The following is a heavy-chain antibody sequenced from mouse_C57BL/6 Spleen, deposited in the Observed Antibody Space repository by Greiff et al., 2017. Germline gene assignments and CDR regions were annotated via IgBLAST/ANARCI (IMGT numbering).Heavy chain of an antibody. V-gene: IGHV14-1*01. D-gene: IGHD3-2*02. CDR3: TTDSSGYASNYFDY. CDR2: IDPEDGDT. CDR1: GFNIKDYY. J-gene: IGHJ2*01. Sequence: EVKVVESGAELVRPGASVKLSCTASGFNIKDYYMHWVKQRPEQGLEWIGRIDPEDGDTEYAPKFQGKATMTADTSSNTAYLQLSSLTSEDTAVYYYTTDSSGYASNYFDYWGQGTTLTVSS.